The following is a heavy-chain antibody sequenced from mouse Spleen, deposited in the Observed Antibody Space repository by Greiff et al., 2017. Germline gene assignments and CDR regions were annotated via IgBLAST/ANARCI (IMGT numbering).Heavy chain of an antibody. Sequence: EVNVVESGGGLVKPGGSLKLSCAASGFTFSSYGMSWVRQTPEKRLEWVATISGGGSYTYYPDSVKGRFTISRDNAKNNLYLQMSSLRSEDTALYYCARQKLGRDYAMDYWGQGTSVTVSS. CDR2: ISGGGSYT. CDR3: ARQKLGRDYAMDY. V-gene: IGHV5-9-2*01. CDR1: GFTFSSYG. D-gene: IGHD4-1*01. J-gene: IGHJ4*01.